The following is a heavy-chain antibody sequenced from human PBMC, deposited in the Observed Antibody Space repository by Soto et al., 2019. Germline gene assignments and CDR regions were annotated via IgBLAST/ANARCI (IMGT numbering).Heavy chain of an antibody. CDR3: ARGDRGVFDL. D-gene: IGHD2-21*02. CDR2: IHSDGSST. CDR1: KFTFSYYW. V-gene: IGHV3-74*01. J-gene: IGHJ3*01. Sequence: LRLSCPASKFTFSYYWMHCFRQAPGQGLVWVSRIHSDGSSTTYADSVKGRFTISRDNAKNTLYLQMNSLRAEDTVVYYCARGDRGVFDLWGQGTMVTVSS.